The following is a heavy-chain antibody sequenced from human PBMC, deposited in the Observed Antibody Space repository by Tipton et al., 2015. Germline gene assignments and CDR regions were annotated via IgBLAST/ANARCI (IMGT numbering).Heavy chain of an antibody. J-gene: IGHJ6*02. CDR1: GFTFSTAW. CDR3: AKGGVAYGPFSYFCDMDV. V-gene: IGHV3-74*01. Sequence: SLRLSCAASGFTFSTAWMHWVRQAPGKGLVWVSRIYSDASTISYADSVKGRFTISRDNAKNTLSLQMNSLRAEDTAVYYCAKGGVAYGPFSYFCDMDVWGQGTTVTVSS. CDR2: IYSDASTI. D-gene: IGHD3-10*01.